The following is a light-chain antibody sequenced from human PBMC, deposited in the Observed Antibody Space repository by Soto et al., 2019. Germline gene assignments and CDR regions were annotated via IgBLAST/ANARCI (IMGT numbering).Light chain of an antibody. CDR3: AAWDDSLSGWV. V-gene: IGLV1-47*01. CDR1: NSNIGGNY. Sequence: QSVLTQPPSASGTPGQRVTISCSGSNSNIGGNYVSWYQQVPGTAPKLLIYRNNERPSGVPDRFSGSKSGTSASLAISGLRSVDEADYYCAAWDDSLSGWVFGGGTKLTVL. J-gene: IGLJ3*02. CDR2: RNN.